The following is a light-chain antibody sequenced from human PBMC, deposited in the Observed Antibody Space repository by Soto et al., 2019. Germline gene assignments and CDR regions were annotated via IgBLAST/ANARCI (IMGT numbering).Light chain of an antibody. CDR3: QQYNNWPLT. V-gene: IGKV3-15*01. Sequence: EIVMTQSPATLSVSPWERATLSCRASQTVNNNLAWYQQKPGQAPRPLIYGASARATGIPARFSGSGSGTEFTLTISSLQSEDFAVYYCQQYNNWPLTFGGGTKVEIK. CDR2: GAS. CDR1: QTVNNN. J-gene: IGKJ4*01.